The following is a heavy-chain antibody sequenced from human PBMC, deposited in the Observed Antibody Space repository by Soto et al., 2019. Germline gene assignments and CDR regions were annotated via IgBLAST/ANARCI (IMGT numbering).Heavy chain of an antibody. J-gene: IGHJ6*02. CDR3: ARPGEGALFYYAMDV. CDR2: ISGRGDAI. CDR1: GFTFIDYS. V-gene: IGHV3-48*02. D-gene: IGHD3-16*01. Sequence: HPGGSLRLSGAASGFTFIDYSINWIRQAPGKGLEWISFISGRGDAIYYADSLKGRFIVSRDNAKNSLYLQMNSLSDDDTAVYYCARPGEGALFYYAMDVWGQGTTVTVSS.